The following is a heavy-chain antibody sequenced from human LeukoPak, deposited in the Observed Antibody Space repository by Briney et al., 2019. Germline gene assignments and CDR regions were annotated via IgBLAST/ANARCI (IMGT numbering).Heavy chain of an antibody. CDR2: IYSSGST. CDR1: GGSISGYL. J-gene: IGHJ4*02. CDR3: AGHRHGDSGFDDC. V-gene: IGHV4-4*07. D-gene: IGHD5-12*01. Sequence: SETLSLTCTVSGGSISGYLGSWVRQTAGKGLEWIGRIYSSGSTNYNPSLKSRVTMSVDTSKNHCSLRLGSVAAADTAVYYCAGHRHGDSGFDDCWGQGTLVTVSS.